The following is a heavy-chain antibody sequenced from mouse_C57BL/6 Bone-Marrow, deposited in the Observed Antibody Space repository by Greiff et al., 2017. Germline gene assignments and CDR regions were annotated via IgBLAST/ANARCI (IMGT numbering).Heavy chain of an antibody. CDR2: IDPEIGDT. J-gene: IGHJ2*01. V-gene: IGHV14-4*01. CDR3: SSFDGNYFDF. D-gene: IGHD2-3*01. CDR1: GFNIKDDY. Sequence: EVQLQQSGAELVRPGASVKLSCTASGFNIKDDYIHWVKQRPEQGLEWIGWIDPEIGDTEYASKFQGKATITSDTSSTTAYLQLSSLTSEDTAVYYCSSFDGNYFDFWGKGTPLTVAS.